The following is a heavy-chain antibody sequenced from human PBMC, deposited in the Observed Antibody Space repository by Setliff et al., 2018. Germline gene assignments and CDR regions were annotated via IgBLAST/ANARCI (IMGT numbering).Heavy chain of an antibody. CDR3: AKTKGFGDGWFDP. CDR1: AYSFSGYY. CDR2: INTNNGGT. D-gene: IGHD3-10*01. J-gene: IGHJ5*02. V-gene: IGHV1-2*02. Sequence: ASVKVSCKTSAYSFSGYYIHWVRRAPGQGLEWMGWINTNNGGTKYAQTFQGRVTMTRDTSITTAYMELSRLTSDDTAVYYCAKTKGFGDGWFDPWGQGTLVTVSS.